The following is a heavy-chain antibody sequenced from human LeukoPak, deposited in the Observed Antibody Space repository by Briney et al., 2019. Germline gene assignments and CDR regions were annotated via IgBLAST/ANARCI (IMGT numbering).Heavy chain of an antibody. CDR2: FDPEDGET. D-gene: IGHD3-10*01. J-gene: IGHJ3*02. CDR1: GYTLTELS. CDR3: ATDRGITMVRGVIKDAFDI. Sequence: ASVKVSCKVSGYTLTELSMHWVRQAPGKGLEWMGGFDPEDGETIYAQKFQGRVTMTEDTSTDTAYMGLSSLRSEDTAVYYCATDRGITMVRGVIKDAFDIWGQGTMVTVSS. V-gene: IGHV1-24*01.